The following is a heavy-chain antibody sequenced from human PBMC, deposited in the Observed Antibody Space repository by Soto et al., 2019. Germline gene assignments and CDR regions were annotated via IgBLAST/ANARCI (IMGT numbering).Heavy chain of an antibody. J-gene: IGHJ4*02. V-gene: IGHV4-61*01. Sequence: SETLSLTCTVSGGSVRSGTYFWHWIRQPPGKGLEWIGYIPYSGTANYSPSFKSRLTILADTSKNLFSLTLGSVSAADTAIYYCARERKWFEDVIWGRGTLVTVSS. CDR1: GGSVRSGTYF. D-gene: IGHD3-10*01. CDR3: ARERKWFEDVI. CDR2: IPYSGTA.